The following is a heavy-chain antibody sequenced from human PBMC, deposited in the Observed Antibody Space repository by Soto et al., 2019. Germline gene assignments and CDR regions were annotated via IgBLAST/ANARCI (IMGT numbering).Heavy chain of an antibody. CDR1: GFTFSTYA. J-gene: IGHJ4*02. Sequence: EVQLLESGGGLVQPGGSLRLSCAASGFTFSTYAMSWVRQAPGKGLEWDSAISGSGSNTYYADTVKGRFTISRDDSKSTLYLQMNSLRAEDTAVYYCARDPSHSYYSLFYYFDYWGQGTLVTVSS. CDR2: ISGSGSNT. CDR3: ARDPSHSYYSLFYYFDY. V-gene: IGHV3-23*01. D-gene: IGHD2-15*01.